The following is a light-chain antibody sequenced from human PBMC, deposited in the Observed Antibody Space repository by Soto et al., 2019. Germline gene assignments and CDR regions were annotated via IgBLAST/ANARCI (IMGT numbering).Light chain of an antibody. V-gene: IGKV1-39*01. Sequence: DIQMTQSPSSLSTSIIYKVTITSRASQRINIYVNGYRQKPGKAPELLIYSASNLQSGVPSRFSGSGSGTDFTLTISGLQPEDFATYYCQQSFSTPTFGQGTRLEIK. CDR3: QQSFSTPT. J-gene: IGKJ5*01. CDR2: SAS. CDR1: QRINIY.